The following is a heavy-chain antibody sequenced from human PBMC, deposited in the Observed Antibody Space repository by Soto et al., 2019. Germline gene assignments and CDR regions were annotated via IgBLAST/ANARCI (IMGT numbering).Heavy chain of an antibody. CDR1: GFAFSTYG. D-gene: IGHD6-13*01. J-gene: IGHJ4*02. V-gene: IGHV3-30*18. CDR2: ISYDGSNQ. CDR3: AKNEATAGGHYLDY. Sequence: QVQLVESGGGVVQPGRSLRLSCAASGFAFSTYGMHWVRQAPGKGLEWVALISYDGSNQFYADSVKGRFTISRDNSKNTLYLQIYSLRAEDTAVYYCAKNEATAGGHYLDYWGQGALVTVSS.